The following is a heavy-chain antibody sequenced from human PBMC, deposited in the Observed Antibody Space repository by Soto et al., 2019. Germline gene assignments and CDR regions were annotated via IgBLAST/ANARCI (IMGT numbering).Heavy chain of an antibody. CDR3: AHPRGYGVFDAYDI. CDR1: GFTFSTYA. J-gene: IGHJ3*02. D-gene: IGHD4-17*01. V-gene: IGHV3-23*01. Sequence: GGSLRLSCAASGFTFSTYAMNWVRQAPGKGLEWISAISASGEYTAYADSVKGRFTISRDNSVSALYLQMNSLRIDDTAVYYCAHPRGYGVFDAYDIWGQGTMVTVSS. CDR2: ISASGEYT.